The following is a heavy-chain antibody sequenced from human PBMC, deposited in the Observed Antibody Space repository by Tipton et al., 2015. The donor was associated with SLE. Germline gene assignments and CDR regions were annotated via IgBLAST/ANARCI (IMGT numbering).Heavy chain of an antibody. CDR3: AREGLGEIFGVIITGLAFDI. CDR2: VSSSGTT. V-gene: IGHV4-39*07. CDR1: GGSISSSSVY. D-gene: IGHD3-3*01. J-gene: IGHJ3*02. Sequence: TLSLTCSVSGGSISSSSVYWGWVRQPPGKGLAWLGYVSSSGTTYYHPSLKSRLTISVDTSKNQFSLNLSSVTAADTAVYFCAREGLGEIFGVIITGLAFDIWGQGTILTVS.